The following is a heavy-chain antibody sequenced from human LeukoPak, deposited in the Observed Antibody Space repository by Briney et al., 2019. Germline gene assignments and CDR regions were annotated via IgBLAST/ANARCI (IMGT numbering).Heavy chain of an antibody. CDR1: GFTFSSYG. CDR2: IWYDGSNK. CDR3: ARDPPDPYYYYGMDV. J-gene: IGHJ6*02. Sequence: PGGSLRLSCAASGFTFSSYGMHWVRQAPGKGLEWVAVIWYDGSNKYYADSVKGRFTISRDNSKDTLYLQMNSLRAEDTAVYYCARDPPDPYYYYGMDVWGQGTTVTVSS. V-gene: IGHV3-33*01.